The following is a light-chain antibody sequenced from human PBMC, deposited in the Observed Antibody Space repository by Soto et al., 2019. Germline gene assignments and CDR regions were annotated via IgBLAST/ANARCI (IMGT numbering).Light chain of an antibody. V-gene: IGKV3-20*01. CDR2: GAS. J-gene: IGKJ1*01. CDR3: QQYGSSSWT. CDR1: QSVSSSH. Sequence: SVLTQGPGTLSLSPGERATRSCRVSQSVSSSHLAWYQQKPGQAPRLLISGASSRATGIPDRFSGSGSGTDFTLTISRLEPEDFAVYYCQQYGSSSWTFGQGTKVDIK.